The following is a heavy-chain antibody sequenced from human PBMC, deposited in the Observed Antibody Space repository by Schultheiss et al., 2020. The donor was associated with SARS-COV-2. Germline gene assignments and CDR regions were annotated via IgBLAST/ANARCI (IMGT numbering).Heavy chain of an antibody. V-gene: IGHV4-34*01. J-gene: IGHJ5*02. Sequence: GSLRLSCAVYGGSFSGYYWSWIRQPPGKGLEWIGSIYHSGSTYYNPSLKSRVTISVDTSEDTSKNQFTLKLSSVTAADTAVYYCARGLWIWFSSNWFDPWGQGTLVTVSS. CDR2: IYHSGST. CDR3: ARGLWIWFSSNWFDP. D-gene: IGHD3-10*01. CDR1: GGSFSGYY.